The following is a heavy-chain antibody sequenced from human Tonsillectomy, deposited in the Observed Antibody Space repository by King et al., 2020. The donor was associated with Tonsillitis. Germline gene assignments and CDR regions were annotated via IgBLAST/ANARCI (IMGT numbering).Heavy chain of an antibody. Sequence: ITLKESGPTLVKPTQTLTLTCTFSGFSLSTSGMGVGWIRQPPGKALEWLALIYWDDDKRYSPSLKSRLNITKDTSKNQVVLTRTNMDPVDTATYYCAHKPIPLLHRYFDPWGQGTLVTVSS. V-gene: IGHV2-5*02. D-gene: IGHD2-15*01. CDR1: GFSLSTSGMG. J-gene: IGHJ4*02. CDR3: AHKPIPLLHRYFDP. CDR2: IYWDDDK.